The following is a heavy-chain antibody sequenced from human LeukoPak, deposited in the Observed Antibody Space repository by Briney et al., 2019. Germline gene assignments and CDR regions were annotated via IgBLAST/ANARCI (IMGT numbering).Heavy chain of an antibody. Sequence: SETLSLTCTVSGGSICSSSYYWGWIRQPPGKGLEWIGSIYYSGSTYYNPSLKSRVTISVDTSKNQFSLKLSSVTAADTAVYYCARVLLWFGELSSYYYGMDVWGQGTTVTVSS. J-gene: IGHJ6*02. CDR2: IYYSGST. CDR1: GGSICSSSYY. CDR3: ARVLLWFGELSSYYYGMDV. D-gene: IGHD3-10*01. V-gene: IGHV4-39*01.